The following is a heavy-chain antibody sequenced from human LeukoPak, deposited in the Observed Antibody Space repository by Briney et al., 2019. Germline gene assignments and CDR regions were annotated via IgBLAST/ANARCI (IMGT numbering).Heavy chain of an antibody. CDR1: GDTFTDYF. CDR3: TRPAATGHFDS. CDR2: ITPNSGGT. J-gene: IGHJ4*02. V-gene: IGHV1-2*02. Sequence: GASVKVSCKAAGDTFTDYFMHGVRQAPGQGLEWMGWITPNSGGTNYAQKFQGRVTMTRDTSISTAYMELNRLTSDDTAVYYCTRPAATGHFDSWGQGTLVTVSS. D-gene: IGHD6-13*01.